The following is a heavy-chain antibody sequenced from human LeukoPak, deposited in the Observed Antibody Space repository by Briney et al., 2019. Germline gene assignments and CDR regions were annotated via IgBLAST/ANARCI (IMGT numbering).Heavy chain of an antibody. Sequence: GGSLRLSCAASGFTFSKYTMNWVRQAPGKGLEWVASITSQENYVYYADSVKGRFTISRDNAKNTLNLQLDSLRAEDTAVYYCARAIVTVSGTALFYLDFWGRGTLVTVSP. CDR3: ARAIVTVSGTALFYLDF. J-gene: IGHJ4*02. CDR1: GFTFSKYT. CDR2: ITSQENYV. V-gene: IGHV3-21*01. D-gene: IGHD6-19*01.